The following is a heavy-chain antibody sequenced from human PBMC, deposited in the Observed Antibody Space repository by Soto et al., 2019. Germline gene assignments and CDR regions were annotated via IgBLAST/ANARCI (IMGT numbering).Heavy chain of an antibody. CDR2: IKADGSEK. Sequence: EVYLVESGGGLIQPGGSLRLSCVGSGFTFSNHWMNWVRQAPGQGLEWVANIKADGSEKYYVDSLKGRFTISRDNAKNSLYLQMNSLRAEDTAVYYCARARGVDYWGQGTQVTVSS. CDR1: GFTFSNHW. J-gene: IGHJ4*02. V-gene: IGHV3-7*03. CDR3: ARARGVDY. D-gene: IGHD3-16*01.